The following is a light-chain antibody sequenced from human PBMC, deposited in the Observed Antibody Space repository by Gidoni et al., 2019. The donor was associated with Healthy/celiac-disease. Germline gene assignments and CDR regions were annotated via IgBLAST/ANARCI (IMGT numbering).Light chain of an antibody. J-gene: IGLJ3*02. V-gene: IGLV3-21*03. Sequence: SYVLTPPPSVSVAPGKTARITCGGNNIGSKSVHWYQQKPGQAPVLVVYDDSDRPSGSPERFSGSNSGNTATLTISRVEAGDEADYYCQVWDSSSDHWVFGGGTKLTVL. CDR3: QVWDSSSDHWV. CDR1: NIGSKS. CDR2: DDS.